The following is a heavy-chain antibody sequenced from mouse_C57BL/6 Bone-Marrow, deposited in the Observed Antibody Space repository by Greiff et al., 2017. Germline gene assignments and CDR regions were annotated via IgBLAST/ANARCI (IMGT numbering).Heavy chain of an antibody. CDR2: IDPENGDT. J-gene: IGHJ2*01. CDR1: GFNIKDDY. Sequence: VQLQQSGAELVRPGASVKLSCTASGFNIKDDYMHWVKQRPEQGLEWIGWIDPENGDTKYASKFQGKATITADTSSNTAYLQLSSLTSEDAAVYYCTTCDCGSSDVDYWGQGTTLTVSS. D-gene: IGHD1-1*01. CDR3: TTCDCGSSDVDY. V-gene: IGHV14-4*01.